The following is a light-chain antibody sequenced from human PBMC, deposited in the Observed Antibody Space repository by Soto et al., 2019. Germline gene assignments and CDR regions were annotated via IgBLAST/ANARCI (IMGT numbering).Light chain of an antibody. CDR2: AAS. V-gene: IGKV1-39*01. CDR1: QSISNK. J-gene: IGKJ2*01. Sequence: DIQMTQSPSSLSASVGDRVTIACRASQSISNKLNWYQQKPGKAPNLLIYAASNLQSGVPSRFSGSGSGTDFTLTISSLQPEDFATYYCQQSYTTPYTFGQGNKL. CDR3: QQSYTTPYT.